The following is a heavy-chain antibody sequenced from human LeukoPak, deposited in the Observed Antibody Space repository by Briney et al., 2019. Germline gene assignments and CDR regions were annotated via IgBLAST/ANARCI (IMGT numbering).Heavy chain of an antibody. CDR3: AKQNFYRYCRSTSCYRPYYYYYMDV. CDR1: GGSFSGYY. Sequence: SETLSLTCAVYGGSFSGYYWSWIRQPPGKGLEWIGEINHSGSTNYNPSLKSRVTISVDTSKNQFSLKLSSVTAADTTVYYCAKQNFYRYCRSTSCYRPYYYYYMDVWGKGTTVTISS. CDR2: INHSGST. V-gene: IGHV4-34*01. D-gene: IGHD2-2*01. J-gene: IGHJ6*03.